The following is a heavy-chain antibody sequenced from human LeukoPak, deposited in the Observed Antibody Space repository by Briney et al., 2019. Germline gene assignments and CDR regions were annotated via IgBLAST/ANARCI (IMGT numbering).Heavy chain of an antibody. J-gene: IGHJ6*02. D-gene: IGHD2-15*01. Sequence: GRSLRLSCAASGFTFDDYAVHWVRQAPGKGLEWVSGISWNSGSIGYADSVKGRFTISRDNAENSLYLQMNSLRAEDTALYYCAKEQNVVVAATHYYGMDVWGQGTTVTVSS. CDR3: AKEQNVVVAATHYYGMDV. V-gene: IGHV3-9*01. CDR1: GFTFDDYA. CDR2: ISWNSGSI.